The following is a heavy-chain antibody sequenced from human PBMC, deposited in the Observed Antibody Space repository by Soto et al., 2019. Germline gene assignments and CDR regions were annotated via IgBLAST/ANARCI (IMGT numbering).Heavy chain of an antibody. CDR1: GGSTTNYY. CDR3: ARDFDVNTALDYWYFDL. CDR2: IYGSGRT. D-gene: IGHD5-18*01. Sequence: QVQLQESGPGLVKPSETLSLTCTVSGGSTTNYYWSWLRQPAGKGLEYIGRIYGSGRTNYNPSLKTRVTMSVSLNQMSLRLTSVTAAATAVYYCARDFDVNTALDYWYFDLWGRGALVTVSS. V-gene: IGHV4-4*07. J-gene: IGHJ2*01.